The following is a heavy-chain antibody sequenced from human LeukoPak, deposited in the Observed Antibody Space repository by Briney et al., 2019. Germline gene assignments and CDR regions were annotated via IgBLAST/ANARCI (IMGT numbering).Heavy chain of an antibody. J-gene: IGHJ4*02. V-gene: IGHV3-7*01. D-gene: IGHD3-22*01. Sequence: PGGSLRLSCGASGFNFRTSWLNWVRQDPGKGLEWVASINPDGSDKYSVDSVKGRFTISRDNAKNSLYLPMNSLRAEDTAVYYCATDRGYSSFDYWGQGTLVTVSS. CDR2: INPDGSDK. CDR3: ATDRGYSSFDY. CDR1: GFNFRTSW.